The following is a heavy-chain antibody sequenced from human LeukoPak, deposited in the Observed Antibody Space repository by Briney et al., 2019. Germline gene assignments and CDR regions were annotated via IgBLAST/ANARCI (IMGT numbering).Heavy chain of an antibody. J-gene: IGHJ5*02. CDR3: ASQPPRDDYVWGS. Sequence: GESLKISCKGPGYSFTSYWIRWVRQMPGKGPEWMGIIYPDDSDTRYSTPFQGQVPISADKSISTAYPQWSSLKASDTAMYYCASQPPRDDYVWGSWGQGTLVTVSS. CDR2: IYPDDSDT. CDR1: GYSFTSYW. V-gene: IGHV5-51*01. D-gene: IGHD3-16*01.